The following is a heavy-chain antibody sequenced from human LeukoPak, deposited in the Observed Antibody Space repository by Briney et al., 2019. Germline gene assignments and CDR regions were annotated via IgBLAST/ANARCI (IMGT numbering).Heavy chain of an antibody. D-gene: IGHD6-19*01. Sequence: GASVKVSCKASGYTFTGYYMHWVRQAPGQGLEWMGWINTNTGNPTYAQGFTGRFVFSLDTSVSTAYLQISSLKAEDTAVYYCARDKVSSGWPYYYYYYMDVWGKGTTVTVSS. CDR3: ARDKVSSGWPYYYYYYMDV. CDR1: GYTFTGYY. CDR2: INTNTGNP. J-gene: IGHJ6*03. V-gene: IGHV7-4-1*02.